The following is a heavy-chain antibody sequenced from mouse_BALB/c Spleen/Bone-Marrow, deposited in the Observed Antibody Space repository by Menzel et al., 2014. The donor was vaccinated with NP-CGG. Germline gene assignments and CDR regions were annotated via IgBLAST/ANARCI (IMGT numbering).Heavy chain of an antibody. CDR3: TREGDSPFAY. D-gene: IGHD2-13*01. CDR1: GYTFTSYY. V-gene: IGHV1S81*02. J-gene: IGHJ3*01. CDR2: INPSNGGT. Sequence: QVQLQQSGAELVKPGASVKLSCKASGYTFTSYYMYWVKQRPGQGLEWIGEINPSNGGTNFNGKFKSKATLTVDKSSSTAYMQLSSLTSEDSAVCYCTREGDSPFAYWGQGTLVTVSA.